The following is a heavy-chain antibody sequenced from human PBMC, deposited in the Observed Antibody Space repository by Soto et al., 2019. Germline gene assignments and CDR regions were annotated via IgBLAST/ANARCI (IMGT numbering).Heavy chain of an antibody. D-gene: IGHD3-9*01. V-gene: IGHV5-51*01. J-gene: IGHJ4*02. CDR2: IYTGDSDT. CDR3: ARHVYYDVLKKNY. CDR1: GYSFTSYW. Sequence: GESLKISFKGSGYSFTSYWIGWVRQVPGKGLEWMGIIYTGDSDTRYSPSFQGQVTISADKSISTAYLQWSSLKASDTAIYYCARHVYYDVLKKNYWGQGTLVTVSS.